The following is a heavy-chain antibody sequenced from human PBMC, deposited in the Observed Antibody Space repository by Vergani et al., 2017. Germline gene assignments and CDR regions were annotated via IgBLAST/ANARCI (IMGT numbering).Heavy chain of an antibody. V-gene: IGHV3-23*01. CDR3: VRLSYDTTPYLQGGYDC. CDR2: ISARYPST. Sequence: EVQLLQSGGGVIQPGGSVRLSCAASGFTFSACPMTWVRQAPGKGLEWVSAISARYPSTYYVDSVKGRFTISRDNSKNMLYLQMNSLRAEDTAVYYCVRLSYDTTPYLQGGYDCWGQGTLVSVSS. J-gene: IGHJ4*02. CDR1: GFTFSACP. D-gene: IGHD3-22*01.